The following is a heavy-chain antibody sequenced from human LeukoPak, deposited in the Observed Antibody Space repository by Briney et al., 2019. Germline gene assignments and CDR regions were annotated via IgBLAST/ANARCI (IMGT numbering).Heavy chain of an antibody. D-gene: IGHD2-2*02. J-gene: IGHJ4*02. CDR1: GGTFSTYG. Sequence: VKVSCTGSGGTFSTYGINWVRQAPGQGLEWMGGIIPILDIGNYAQKFQGRVTITADESTSTAYMELSSLRSEDTAVYYCAREGYSAAFDLWGQGTLVSVSS. CDR3: AREGYSAAFDL. CDR2: IIPILDIG. V-gene: IGHV1-69*10.